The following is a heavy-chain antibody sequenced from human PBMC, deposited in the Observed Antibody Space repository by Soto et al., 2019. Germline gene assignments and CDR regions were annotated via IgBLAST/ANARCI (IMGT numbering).Heavy chain of an antibody. CDR2: IYHSGST. V-gene: IGHV4-30-2*01. CDR3: ARGSIVVVTASGWFDP. D-gene: IGHD2-21*02. J-gene: IGHJ5*02. CDR1: GGSISSVGYS. Sequence: PSETLSLTCAVSGGSISSVGYSWIWIRQPPGKGLEWIGYIYHSGSTYYNPSLKSRVTISVDRSKNQFSLKLSSVTAADTAVYYCARGSIVVVTASGWFDPWGKGTLVTVSS.